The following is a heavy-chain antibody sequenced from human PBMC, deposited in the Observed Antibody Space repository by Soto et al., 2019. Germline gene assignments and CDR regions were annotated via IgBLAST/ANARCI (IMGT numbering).Heavy chain of an antibody. CDR2: ISGSGGST. J-gene: IGHJ6*02. CDR1: GFTFSSYA. D-gene: IGHD3-10*01. Sequence: GGSLRLSCAASGFTFSSYAMTWVRQAPGKGLEWVSAISGSGGSTYYADSVKGRFTISRDNSKNTLYLQMNSLRAEDTAVYYCAKPLVGYGLGELLWDYYYGMDVWGQGTTDTVSS. CDR3: AKPLVGYGLGELLWDYYYGMDV. V-gene: IGHV3-23*01.